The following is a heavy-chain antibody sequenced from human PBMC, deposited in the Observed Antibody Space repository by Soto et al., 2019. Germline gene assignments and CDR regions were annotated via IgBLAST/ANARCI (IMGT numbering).Heavy chain of an antibody. CDR3: ARGAGVANLPYDYYGMDV. J-gene: IGHJ6*02. CDR1: GFTFSSYS. V-gene: IGHV3-21*01. CDR2: ISSSSSYI. Sequence: EVPLVESGGGLVKPGGSLRLSCAASGFTFSSYSMNWVRQAPGKGLEWVSSISSSSSYIYYADSVKGRFTISRDNAQKSLYLQMNSLRAEDTAVYYWARGAGVANLPYDYYGMDVWGQGTTVTVSS. D-gene: IGHD2-21*01.